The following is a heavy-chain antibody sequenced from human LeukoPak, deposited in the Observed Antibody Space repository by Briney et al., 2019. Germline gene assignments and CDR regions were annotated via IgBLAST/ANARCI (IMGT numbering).Heavy chain of an antibody. V-gene: IGHV3-48*03. CDR2: ISSSGSTK. CDR1: GFTFSSYE. J-gene: IGHJ3*02. Sequence: GGSLRLSCAASGFTFSSYEMNWVRQAPGKGLEWVSYISSSGSTKYYADSVKGRFTISRDNAKNSLYLQMNNLRAEDTAVYYCAKSNGYGLVDIWGQGTMVTVSS. D-gene: IGHD3-10*01. CDR3: AKSNGYGLVDI.